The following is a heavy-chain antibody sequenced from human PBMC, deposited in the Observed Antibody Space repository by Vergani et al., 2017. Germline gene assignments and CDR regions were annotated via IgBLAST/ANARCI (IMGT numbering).Heavy chain of an antibody. J-gene: IGHJ4*02. D-gene: IGHD3-22*01. CDR1: GFTFSACP. Sequence: EVQLLQSGGGVIQPGGSVRLSCAASGFTFSACPMTWVRQAPGKGLEWVSAISARYPSTYYADSVKGRFTIARDNSKNMLYLQMNSQRTEDTSVYYCARRSYDTTPYLQGGYDCWGQGTMVSVSS. V-gene: IGHV3-23*01. CDR2: ISARYPST. CDR3: ARRSYDTTPYLQGGYDC.